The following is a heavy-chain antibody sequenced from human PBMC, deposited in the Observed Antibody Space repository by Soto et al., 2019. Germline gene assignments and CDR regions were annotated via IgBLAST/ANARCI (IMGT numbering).Heavy chain of an antibody. CDR1: GGSISSYY. D-gene: IGHD5-12*01. Sequence: SETLSLTCTVSGGSISSYYWSWIRQPPGKGLEWIGYIYYSGSTNYNPSLKSRVTISVDTSKNQFSLKLSSVTAADTAVYYCARVGRWLQLGVGLDVWGQGTTVTVSS. CDR3: ARVGRWLQLGVGLDV. CDR2: IYYSGST. J-gene: IGHJ6*02. V-gene: IGHV4-59*01.